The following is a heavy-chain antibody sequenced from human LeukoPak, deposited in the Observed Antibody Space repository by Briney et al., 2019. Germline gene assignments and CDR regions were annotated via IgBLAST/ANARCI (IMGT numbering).Heavy chain of an antibody. CDR3: AKGRAVVVPATRELDS. V-gene: IGHV1-69*01. Sequence: SVKVSCKASGGTFSSYAISWVRQAPGQGLEWMGGIIPIFGTANYAQKFQGRVTITADEYTSTAYMELSSLRVEDTAVYYCAKGRAVVVPATRELDSWGQGILVTVST. J-gene: IGHJ4*02. CDR2: IIPIFGTA. D-gene: IGHD2-2*01. CDR1: GGTFSSYA.